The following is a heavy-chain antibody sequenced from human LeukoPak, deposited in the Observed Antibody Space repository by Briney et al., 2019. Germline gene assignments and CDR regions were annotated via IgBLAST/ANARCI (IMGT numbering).Heavy chain of an antibody. Sequence: SETLSLSCPVSGGSISSSSYYGGGIRQPRGKGLEWIGSIYYSGITYYNPSLKSRVTISLDASKNQFSLKLSSVTAADTAVYYCARSVDTAMATVYWGQGTLVTVSS. CDR2: IYYSGIT. J-gene: IGHJ4*02. D-gene: IGHD5-18*01. CDR1: GGSISSSSYY. CDR3: ARSVDTAMATVY. V-gene: IGHV4-39*01.